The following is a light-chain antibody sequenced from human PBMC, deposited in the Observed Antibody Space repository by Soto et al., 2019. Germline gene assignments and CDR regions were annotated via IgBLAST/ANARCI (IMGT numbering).Light chain of an antibody. CDR1: QSVSTY. CDR2: DAS. Sequence: IVLTQSPVTLSLSPGDRATLSCRASQSVSTYLGWYQQKPGQAPRLLIYDASNRATGIPARFSGNGSGTDFNLTISSLEPEDFAVYYCQQRSNWPPVTFGQGTRLEVK. CDR3: QQRSNWPPVT. J-gene: IGKJ5*01. V-gene: IGKV3-11*01.